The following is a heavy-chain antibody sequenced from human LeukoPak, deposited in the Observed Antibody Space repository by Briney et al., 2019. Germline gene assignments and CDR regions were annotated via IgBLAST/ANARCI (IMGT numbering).Heavy chain of an antibody. J-gene: IGHJ4*02. D-gene: IGHD5-24*01. V-gene: IGHV4-39*01. CDR2: IYYSGDS. CDR3: ARRLWGGHNFGAYFDY. Sequence: SETLSLTCTVSGGSIGSTTYYWDWIRQPPGKGLEWIGSIYYSGDSYYSPSLKSRVTISVDTSKNQFSLKLKSVTAADTAVYYCARRLWGGHNFGAYFDYWGQGTLVTVSS. CDR1: GGSIGSTTYY.